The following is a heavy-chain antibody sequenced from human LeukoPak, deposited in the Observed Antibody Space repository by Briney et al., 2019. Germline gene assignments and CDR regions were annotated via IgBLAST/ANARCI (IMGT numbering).Heavy chain of an antibody. CDR1: GFTFSDYY. Sequence: PGGSLRLSCAASGFTFSDYYMSWIRQAPGKGLEWVSYISSSSSYTNYADSVKGRFTISRDNAKSSLYLQMNSLRAEATAVYYCASGPGNSPYYYYGMDVWGQGTTVTVSS. D-gene: IGHD4-23*01. CDR3: ASGPGNSPYYYYGMDV. J-gene: IGHJ6*02. CDR2: ISSSSSYT. V-gene: IGHV3-11*06.